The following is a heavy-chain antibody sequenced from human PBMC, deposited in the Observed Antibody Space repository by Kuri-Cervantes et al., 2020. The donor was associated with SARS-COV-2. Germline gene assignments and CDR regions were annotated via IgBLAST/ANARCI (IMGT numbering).Heavy chain of an antibody. CDR2: IRYDGGNK. Sequence: GGSLRLSCAASGFTFSSYGMHWVRQAPGKGLEWVASIRYDGGNKYYADSVKGRFTISRDNSKNTLYLQMNSLRAEDTAVYYCAKMEGGFLEWTWIDYWGQGTLVTVSS. CDR3: AKMEGGFLEWTWIDY. J-gene: IGHJ4*02. D-gene: IGHD3-3*01. V-gene: IGHV3-30*02. CDR1: GFTFSSYG.